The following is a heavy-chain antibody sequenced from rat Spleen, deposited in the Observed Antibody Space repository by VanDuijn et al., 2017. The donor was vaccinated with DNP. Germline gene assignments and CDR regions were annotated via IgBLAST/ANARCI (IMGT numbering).Heavy chain of an antibody. J-gene: IGHJ3*01. CDR3: ARHEEQPWFAY. CDR1: GFSFSQFY. D-gene: IGHD1-5*01. CDR2: ISYDGSST. V-gene: IGHV5-7*01. Sequence: EVQLVESGGGPVQPGRSLKLSCAASGFSFSQFYMAWVRQAPKKGLEWVATISYDGSSTYYRDSVKGRFTISRDDAKSTLYLQMDSLRSEDTATYFCARHEEQPWFAYWGQGTLVTVSS.